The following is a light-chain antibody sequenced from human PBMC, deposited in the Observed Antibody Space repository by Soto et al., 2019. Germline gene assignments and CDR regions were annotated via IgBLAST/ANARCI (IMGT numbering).Light chain of an antibody. V-gene: IGLV2-11*01. CDR1: TGDVGAYNF. Sequence: QSALTQPRSVSGSPRQSVTISCTGTTGDVGAYNFVSWYQLHPGKAPKLMIYDASKRPSGVPDRFSASKSGNTASLTISGLQAEDEADYYCCSYAGSFTWVFGGGTKLTVL. J-gene: IGLJ3*02. CDR3: CSYAGSFTWV. CDR2: DAS.